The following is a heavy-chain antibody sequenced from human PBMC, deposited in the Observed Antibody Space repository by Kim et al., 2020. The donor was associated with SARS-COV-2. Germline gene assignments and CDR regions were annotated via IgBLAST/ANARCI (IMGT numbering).Heavy chain of an antibody. V-gene: IGHV5-10-1*01. Sequence: YSPSFQGHVTISADKSISTAYLQWSSLKASDTAMYYCARDYYDRSGYDYWGQGTLVTVSS. D-gene: IGHD3-22*01. J-gene: IGHJ4*02. CDR3: ARDYYDRSGYDY.